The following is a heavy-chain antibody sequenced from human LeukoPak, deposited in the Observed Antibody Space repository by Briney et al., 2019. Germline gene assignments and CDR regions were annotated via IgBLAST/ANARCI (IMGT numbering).Heavy chain of an antibody. Sequence: GGSLRLSCAASGFTFSSYAMSWVRQAPGKGLEWVSVISGSGGSTYYADSVKGRFTISRDNSKNTLYLQMNSLRAEDTAVYYCAKGDYYSGSGSYYTIDYWGQGTLVTVSS. V-gene: IGHV3-23*01. CDR2: ISGSGGST. CDR3: AKGDYYSGSGSYYTIDY. CDR1: GFTFSSYA. J-gene: IGHJ4*02. D-gene: IGHD3-10*01.